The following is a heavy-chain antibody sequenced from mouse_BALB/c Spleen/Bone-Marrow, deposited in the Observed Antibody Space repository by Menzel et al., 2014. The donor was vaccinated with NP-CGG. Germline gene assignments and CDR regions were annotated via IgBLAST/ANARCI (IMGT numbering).Heavy chain of an antibody. V-gene: IGHV14-3*02. CDR1: GFNIKDTY. CDR2: IDPANGNT. CDR3: ASYYYGSSRFAY. J-gene: IGHJ3*01. D-gene: IGHD1-1*01. Sequence: VQLQQSGAELVKPGASVKLSCTASGFNIKDTYMHWVNQRPEQGLEWIGRIDPANGNTKYDPKFQGKATITADTSSNTAYLQLSILTSEDTAVYYCASYYYGSSRFAYWGQGTLVTVSA.